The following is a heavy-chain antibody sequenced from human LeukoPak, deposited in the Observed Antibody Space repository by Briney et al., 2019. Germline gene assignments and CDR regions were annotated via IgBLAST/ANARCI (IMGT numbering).Heavy chain of an antibody. CDR2: IYYSGNT. CDR1: GGSISSGAYY. J-gene: IGHJ4*02. V-gene: IGHV4-31*03. D-gene: IGHD6-19*01. CDR3: ASLQWLLYFDH. Sequence: SETLSLTCTVSGGSISSGAYYWSWIRQHPGKGLEWIGYIYYSGNTYYNPSLRSRVTISVDTSKNQFSLKLTSVTAADTAVYYCASLQWLLYFDHWGQGTLVTVSS.